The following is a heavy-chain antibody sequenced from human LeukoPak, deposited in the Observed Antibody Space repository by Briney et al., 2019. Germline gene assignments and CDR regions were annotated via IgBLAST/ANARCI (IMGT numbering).Heavy chain of an antibody. CDR1: GYTLTELS. V-gene: IGHV1-24*01. CDR2: FDPEDGET. D-gene: IGHD3-10*01. Sequence: ASVKVSCKVSGYTLTELSMHWVRQAPGKGIEWKGGFDPEDGETIYAQKFQGRVTMTEDASTDTAYMELSSLRSEDTAVYYCATGASITMVRGVNYYYYYGMDVWGQGTTVTISS. CDR3: ATGASITMVRGVNYYYYYGMDV. J-gene: IGHJ6*02.